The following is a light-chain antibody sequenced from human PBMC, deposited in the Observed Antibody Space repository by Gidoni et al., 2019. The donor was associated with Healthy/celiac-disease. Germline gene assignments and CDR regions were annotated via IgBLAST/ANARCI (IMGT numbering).Light chain of an antibody. J-gene: IGKJ1*01. CDR2: GAS. CDR3: QQYNNWAPWT. Sequence: EIVMTQYPATLSVSPGERATLSCRASQSVSSNLAWYQQKPGQAPRLLIYGASTRATGIPARFSGSGSGTEFTLTISSLQSEDLAVYYCQQYNNWAPWTFGQGTKVEIK. V-gene: IGKV3-15*01. CDR1: QSVSSN.